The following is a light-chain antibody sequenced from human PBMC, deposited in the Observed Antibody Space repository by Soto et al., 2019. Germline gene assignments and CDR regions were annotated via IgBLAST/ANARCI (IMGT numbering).Light chain of an antibody. CDR1: QGVNSE. CDR2: AAS. Sequence: DILLTPSPSSLSASVGDRVTLSCRASQGVNSELGWYQQKPGKAPRRLIYAASSMATGIPSRFSGSGSGTDITLTISRLEPEDSAVYYCQQYGGSPLTFGRGTKVDIK. J-gene: IGKJ4*02. CDR3: QQYGGSPLT. V-gene: IGKV1-17*01.